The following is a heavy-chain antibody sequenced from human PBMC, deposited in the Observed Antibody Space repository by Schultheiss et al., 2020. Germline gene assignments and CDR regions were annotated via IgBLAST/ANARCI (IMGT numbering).Heavy chain of an antibody. J-gene: IGHJ6*02. CDR1: GFTFSDYY. CDR3: AGKLELRGSYGMDV. V-gene: IGHV3-11*01. CDR2: ISSSGSTI. Sequence: GGSLRLSCAASGFTFSDYYMSWIRQTPGKGLEWVSYISSSGSTIYYADSVKGRFTISRDNAKNSLYLQMNSLRAEDTAVYYCAGKLELRGSYGMDVWGQGTTVTVSS. D-gene: IGHD1-7*01.